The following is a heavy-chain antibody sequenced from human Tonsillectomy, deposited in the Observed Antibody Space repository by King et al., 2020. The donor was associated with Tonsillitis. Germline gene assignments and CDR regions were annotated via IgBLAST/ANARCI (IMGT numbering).Heavy chain of an antibody. Sequence: QLQESGPGLVKPSETLSLTCAVSGGSISSGTYYWGWIRQPPGRGLEWIGNIYYSGRTYYSPSLKSRVTISVDPSKNRFSLRMNSVTAADTALYYCARRTGYPLNDTFDVWGQGTMVTVSS. D-gene: IGHD3/OR15-3a*01. CDR2: IYYSGRT. J-gene: IGHJ3*01. V-gene: IGHV4-39*01. CDR3: ARRTGYPLNDTFDV. CDR1: GGSISSGTYY.